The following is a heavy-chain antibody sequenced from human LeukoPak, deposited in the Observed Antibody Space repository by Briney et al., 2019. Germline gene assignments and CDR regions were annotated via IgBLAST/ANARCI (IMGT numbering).Heavy chain of an antibody. Sequence: PGGSLRLSCTASGFTFSDYWMNWVRQVPGKGLEWVANIKQDESEKYYVDSVKGRFTISRDNAKNSLYLQMNSLRAEDTAVYYCARDPYSGRYGDYYYYYMDVWGKGTTVTISS. CDR2: IKQDESEK. J-gene: IGHJ6*03. D-gene: IGHD1-26*01. CDR3: ARDPYSGRYGDYYYYYMDV. CDR1: GFTFSDYW. V-gene: IGHV3-7*01.